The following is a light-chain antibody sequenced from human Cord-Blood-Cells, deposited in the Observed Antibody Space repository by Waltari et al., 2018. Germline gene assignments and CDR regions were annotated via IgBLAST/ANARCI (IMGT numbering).Light chain of an antibody. J-gene: IGLJ1*01. CDR1: SSDVGGYNY. CDR2: EVS. V-gene: IGLV2-14*01. Sequence: SALTQPASVSGSPGQSITISCTGTSSDVGGYNYVSWYQQHPGKAPKLMIYEVSNRPSGVSNSFSGAKSGNTASLTISGLQAEDEADYYCSSYTSSSTYVFGTGTKVTVL. CDR3: SSYTSSSTYV.